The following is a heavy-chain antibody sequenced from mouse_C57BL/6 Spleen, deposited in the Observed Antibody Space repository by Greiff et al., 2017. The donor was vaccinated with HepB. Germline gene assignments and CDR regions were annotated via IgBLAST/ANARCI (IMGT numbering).Heavy chain of an antibody. CDR1: GYTFTSYW. J-gene: IGHJ1*03. D-gene: IGHD1-1*01. Sequence: QVQLQQPGAELVMPGASVKLSCKASGYTFTSYWMHWVKQRPGQGLEWIGEIDPSDSYTNYNQKFKGKSTLTVDKSSSTAYMQLSSLTSEDSAVYYCARELDYGSRYWYFDVWGTGTTVTVSS. CDR2: IDPSDSYT. CDR3: ARELDYGSRYWYFDV. V-gene: IGHV1-69*01.